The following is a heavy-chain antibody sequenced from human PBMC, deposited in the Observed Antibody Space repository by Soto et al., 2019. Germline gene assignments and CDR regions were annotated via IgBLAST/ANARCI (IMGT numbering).Heavy chain of an antibody. CDR3: AHLIVVPPSDALDA. CDR1: GFSLSTSGVG. D-gene: IGHD2-2*01. J-gene: IGHJ5*01. V-gene: IGHV2-5*02. Sequence: QITLKESGPALVKPTQTLTLTCTFSGFSLSTSGVGVGWIRQPPGKALEWLALIYWDGEKRYSPSQKCRLAVTPAVFKCQIGLTITNLDPLNTARCFVAHLIVVPPSDALDAWCQGTVVAVSS. CDR2: IYWDGEK.